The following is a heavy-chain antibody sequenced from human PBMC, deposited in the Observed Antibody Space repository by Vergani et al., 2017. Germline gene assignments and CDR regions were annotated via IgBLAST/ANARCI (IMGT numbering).Heavy chain of an antibody. CDR2: INPSGGHT. D-gene: IGHD3-9*01. J-gene: IGHJ4*02. V-gene: IGHV1-46*03. Sequence: QVQVVQSGAEVKKSGASVKVSCKTSGYTFSNYYMHWVREAPGQGLEWVGIINPSGGHTNYAQKFQGRVTMTRDTSTSTVYMELCSLRSEDTAIYYCARGDYGILTGYRYWGQGTLVTVSA. CDR3: ARGDYGILTGYRY. CDR1: GYTFSNYY.